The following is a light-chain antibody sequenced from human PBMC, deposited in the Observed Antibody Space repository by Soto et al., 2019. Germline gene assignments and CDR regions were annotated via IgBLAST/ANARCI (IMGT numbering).Light chain of an antibody. CDR3: QQYDRYLVT. V-gene: IGKV1-5*03. CDR2: KAS. J-gene: IGKJ4*01. CDR1: QSLSTW. Sequence: DSQMTQSPSTLAASVGDRVTITCRASQSLSTWLAWYQQKPGKVPKLLIYKASLLQSGVTSRFSGSGSGTEFTLTTSKLNPEDFATYYCQQYDRYLVTFHGVTKV.